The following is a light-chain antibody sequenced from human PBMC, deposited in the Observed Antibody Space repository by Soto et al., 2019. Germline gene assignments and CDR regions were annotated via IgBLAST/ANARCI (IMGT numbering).Light chain of an antibody. CDR1: RSISNS. J-gene: IGKJ1*01. V-gene: IGKV1-5*03. Sequence: DIQMTQSPSTLSASVGDRVTITCRASRSISNSLAWYQQKPGKGPKILIYKASTLDSGVPSRFSGSGSGTEFTLTISSLQPDDFATYYCQQYVALWTFGQGTKVETK. CDR2: KAS. CDR3: QQYVALWT.